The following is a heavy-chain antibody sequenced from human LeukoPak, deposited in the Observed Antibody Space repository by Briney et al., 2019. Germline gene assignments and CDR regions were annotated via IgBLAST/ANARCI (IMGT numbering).Heavy chain of an antibody. V-gene: IGHV4-34*01. CDR1: GGSFSGYY. D-gene: IGHD2-2*03. J-gene: IGHJ2*01. CDR3: ARGPIGYCSSTSCYRRRDWYFDL. CDR2: INHSGST. Sequence: SETLSLTCAVYGGSFSGYYWSWIRQPPGKGLEWIGEINHSGSTNYNPSLKSRVTISVDTSKNQFSLKLSSVTAADTAVYYCARGPIGYCSSTSCYRRRDWYFDLWGRGTLVTVSS.